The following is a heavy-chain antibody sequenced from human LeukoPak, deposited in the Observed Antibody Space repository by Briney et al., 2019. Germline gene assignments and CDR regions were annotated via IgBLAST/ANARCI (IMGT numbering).Heavy chain of an antibody. D-gene: IGHD6-25*01. CDR3: AKAVSLWSSADAFDI. CDR2: ISGSGGST. CDR1: GFTLSSYA. V-gene: IGHV3-23*01. J-gene: IGHJ3*02. Sequence: GGSLRLSCAASGFTLSSYAMSWVRQAPGKGLEWVSAISGSGGSTYYADSVKGRFTISRDNSKNTLYLQMNSLRAEDTAVYYCAKAVSLWSSADAFDIWGQGTMVTVSS.